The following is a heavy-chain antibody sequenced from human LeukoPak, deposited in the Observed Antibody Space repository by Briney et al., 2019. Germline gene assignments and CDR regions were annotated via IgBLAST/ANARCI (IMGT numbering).Heavy chain of an antibody. CDR1: GDITHY. V-gene: IGHV4-39*01. Sequence: SETLSLTCTVSGDITHYWGWIRQPPGKGLECIGSIYFSGSAYYDPSLRSRVTISLDTSKKQLSLKLSSVTAADTAVYYCARADTGSSLSWFDPWGQGTLVTVSS. D-gene: IGHD3-10*01. CDR2: IYFSGSA. J-gene: IGHJ5*02. CDR3: ARADTGSSLSWFDP.